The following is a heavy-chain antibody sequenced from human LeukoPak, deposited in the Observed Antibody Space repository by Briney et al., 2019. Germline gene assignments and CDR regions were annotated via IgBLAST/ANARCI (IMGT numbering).Heavy chain of an antibody. Sequence: SETLSLTCTVSGGSISSDYSWGWIRQPSGKGLEWIGNIYYGGTTYYNPSLKSRVTISVDTSKNQFSLKLSSVTASDTSIYYCSSTRLGYSGGWHWGQGTLVTVSS. CDR3: SSTRLGYSGGWH. V-gene: IGHV4-39*01. D-gene: IGHD6-19*01. CDR1: GGSISSDYS. CDR2: IYYGGTT. J-gene: IGHJ4*02.